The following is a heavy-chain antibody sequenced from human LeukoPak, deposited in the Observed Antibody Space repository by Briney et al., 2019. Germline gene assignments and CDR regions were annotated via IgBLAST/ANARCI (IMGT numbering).Heavy chain of an antibody. J-gene: IGHJ4*02. D-gene: IGHD3-10*01. CDR3: ARAGYYYGSGKYGYFDY. CDR2: ISSSSSYI. V-gene: IGHV3-21*01. Sequence: GGSLRLSCAASGFTLSSYSMNWVRQAPGKGLEWVSSISSSSSYIYYADSVKGRFTISRDNAKNSLYLQMNSLRAEDTAVYYCARAGYYYGSGKYGYFDYWGQGTLVTVSS. CDR1: GFTLSSYS.